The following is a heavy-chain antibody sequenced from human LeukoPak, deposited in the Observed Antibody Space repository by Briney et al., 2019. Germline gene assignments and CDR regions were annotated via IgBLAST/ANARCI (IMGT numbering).Heavy chain of an antibody. CDR1: GFTFSSYD. V-gene: IGHV3-13*04. D-gene: IGHD2-2*01. CDR2: IGTAGDT. J-gene: IGHJ6*02. CDR3: ARMGLGYCSSTSCYSYGMDV. Sequence: PGGSLRLSCAASGFTFSSYDMHWVRQATGKGLGWVSAIGTAGDTYYLGSVKGRFTITRENAKNSLYLQMNSLRAGDTAVYYCARMGLGYCSSTSCYSYGMDVWGQGTTVTVSS.